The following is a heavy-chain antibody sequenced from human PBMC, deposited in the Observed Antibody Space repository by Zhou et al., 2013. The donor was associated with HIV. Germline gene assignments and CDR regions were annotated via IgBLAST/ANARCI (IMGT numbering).Heavy chain of an antibody. CDR1: GGTFSSYA. D-gene: IGHD2-2*01. CDR3: ARGVVVPAANWFDP. CDR2: IIPIFGTA. V-gene: IGHV1-69*05. Sequence: QVQLVQSGAEVKKPGSSVKVSCKASGGTFSSYAISWVRQAPGQGLEWMGGIIPIFGTANYAQKFQGRVTMTTDTSTSTAYMELRSLRSDDTALYYCARGVVVPAANWFDPWGQGTLVTVSS. J-gene: IGHJ5*02.